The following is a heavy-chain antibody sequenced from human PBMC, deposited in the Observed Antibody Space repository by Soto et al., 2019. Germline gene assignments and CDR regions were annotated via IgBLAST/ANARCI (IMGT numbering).Heavy chain of an antibody. J-gene: IGHJ6*02. CDR3: AKDGFPKKWIQIWDYYYYYGMDV. D-gene: IGHD5-18*01. CDR1: GFTFSSYG. Sequence: GGSLRLSCAASGFTFSSYGMHWVRQAPGKGLEWVAVISYDGSNKYYADSVKGRFTISRDNSKNTLYLQMNSLRAEDTAVYYCAKDGFPKKWIQIWDYYYYYGMDVWGQGTTVTVYS. V-gene: IGHV3-30*18. CDR2: ISYDGSNK.